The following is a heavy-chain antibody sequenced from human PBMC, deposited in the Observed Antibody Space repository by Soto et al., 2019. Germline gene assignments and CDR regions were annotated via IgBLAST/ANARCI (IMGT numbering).Heavy chain of an antibody. D-gene: IGHD3-22*01. J-gene: IGHJ4*02. CDR3: SGGQYFGDY. Sequence: QVQLVESGGGVVQPGRSLRLSCGASGFTFNNYGMQWVRQAPGKGLEWVALISYDGSNKYYADSVKGRFTISRDNSKNTLYLQMNSLRTEDTAVYYCSGGQYFGDYWGQGTLVTVPS. CDR1: GFTFNNYG. CDR2: ISYDGSNK. V-gene: IGHV3-30*03.